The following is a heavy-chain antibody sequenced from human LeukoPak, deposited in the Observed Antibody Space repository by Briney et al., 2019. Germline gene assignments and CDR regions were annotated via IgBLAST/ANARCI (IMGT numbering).Heavy chain of an antibody. CDR2: IRYDGSDR. CDR1: EFTFSSYG. D-gene: IGHD6-13*01. Sequence: PGGSLRLSCVASEFTFSSYGMHWVRQAPGKGLEWVAYIRYDGSDRYYADSVKGRFTISRDNSKNTLYLQMNSLRAEDTAVYYCAKERYSSSSLFAVTPFDYWGQGTRITVS. CDR3: AKERYSSSSLFAVTPFDY. V-gene: IGHV3-30*02. J-gene: IGHJ4*02.